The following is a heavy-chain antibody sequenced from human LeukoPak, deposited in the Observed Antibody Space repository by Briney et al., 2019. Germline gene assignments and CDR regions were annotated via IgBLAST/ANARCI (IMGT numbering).Heavy chain of an antibody. J-gene: IGHJ5*02. CDR3: AKDPIAVAAPNWFDP. CDR2: ISGSGGST. Sequence: PGGSLRLSCAASGFTFSSYAMSWVRQAPGRGREWVSVISGSGGSTYYADSVKGRFTISRDNSKNTLYLQMNSLRAEDTAVYYCAKDPIAVAAPNWFDPWGQGTLVTVSS. CDR1: GFTFSSYA. V-gene: IGHV3-23*01. D-gene: IGHD6-19*01.